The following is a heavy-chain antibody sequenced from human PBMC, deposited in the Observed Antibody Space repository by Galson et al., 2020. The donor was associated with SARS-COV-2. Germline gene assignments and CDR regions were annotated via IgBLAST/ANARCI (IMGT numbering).Heavy chain of an antibody. CDR1: GDSISSGGYY. Sequence: SQTLSLTCTVSGDSISSGGYYWSWIRQPTGKGMEWIGYIYYSGSTYYNPSLKSRVTISVDTSKNQFSLKLSSVTAADMAVYYCACTGDYENMDVWGQGTTVTVSS. CDR2: IYYSGST. CDR3: ACTGDYENMDV. D-gene: IGHD4-17*01. V-gene: IGHV4-31*03. J-gene: IGHJ6*02.